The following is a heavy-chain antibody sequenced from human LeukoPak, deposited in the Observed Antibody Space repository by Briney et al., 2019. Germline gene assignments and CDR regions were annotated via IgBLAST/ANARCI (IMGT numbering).Heavy chain of an antibody. CDR1: GGSISSYY. V-gene: IGHV4-59*08. Sequence: PSETLSLTCTVSGGSISSYYWSWIRQPPGKGLEWIGYISYSGSTNYNPSLKSRVTISVDTSKNQFSLKLSSVTAADTAVYYCARSYSYHRIGYWGQGTLVTVSS. CDR2: ISYSGST. CDR3: ARSYSYHRIGY. J-gene: IGHJ4*02. D-gene: IGHD5-18*01.